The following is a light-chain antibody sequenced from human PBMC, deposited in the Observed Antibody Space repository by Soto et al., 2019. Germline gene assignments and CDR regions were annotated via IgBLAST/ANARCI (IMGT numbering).Light chain of an antibody. CDR3: QQTYITPIT. Sequence: DIEMTQSPASLSASVGDRVTISCRTSQTINNNLNWYQQRPGKAPKLLINSSSSLMSGVPPSFSGSGSGTDFPLTISSLQPEDSATYFCQQTYITPITFGHGTRLDIK. J-gene: IGKJ5*01. CDR1: QTINNN. V-gene: IGKV1-39*01. CDR2: SSS.